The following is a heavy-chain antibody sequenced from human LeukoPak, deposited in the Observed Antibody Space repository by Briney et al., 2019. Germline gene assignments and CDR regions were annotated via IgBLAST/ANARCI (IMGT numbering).Heavy chain of an antibody. D-gene: IGHD3-16*01. CDR3: ASASVITFGGEFDY. V-gene: IGHV4-59*08. Sequence: SETLSLTCTVSGGSISSYYWSWIRQPPGKGLEWSGYIYYSGSTNYNPSLKSRVTISVDTSKNQFSLKLSSVTAADTAVYYCASASVITFGGEFDYWGQGTLVTVSS. CDR2: IYYSGST. J-gene: IGHJ4*02. CDR1: GGSISSYY.